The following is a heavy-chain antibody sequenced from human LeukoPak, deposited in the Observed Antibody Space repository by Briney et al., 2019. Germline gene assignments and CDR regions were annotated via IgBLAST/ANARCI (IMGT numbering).Heavy chain of an antibody. CDR3: VREGEGLLSKDFDY. J-gene: IGHJ4*02. Sequence: ASMKVSCKSSGFTFTIPYIHWVRQGPGQGLEWMGYIGPHSTFTSSPQEVQGRVTMTRDASMSTAYMELTRLTSDDTAVYYCVREGEGLLSKDFDYWGQGTLVTVSS. CDR1: GFTFTIPY. V-gene: IGHV1-2*02. CDR2: IGPHSTFT. D-gene: IGHD2/OR15-2a*01.